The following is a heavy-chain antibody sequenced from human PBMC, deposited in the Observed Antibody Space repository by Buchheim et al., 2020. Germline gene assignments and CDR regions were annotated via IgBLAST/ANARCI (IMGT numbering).Heavy chain of an antibody. J-gene: IGHJ4*02. CDR3: ARDSSSWHTFDY. V-gene: IGHV3-23*01. CDR1: GFSLSSYA. Sequence: EEQVLEAGGGLVQPGESLRLSCAASGFSLSSYAMTWVRQAPGKGLEWVSSISSGGSTYYTDSVKGRFTISRDNSKNTLYLQMNSLRAEDTAVYYCARDSSSWHTFDYWGQGTL. CDR2: ISSGGST. D-gene: IGHD6-13*01.